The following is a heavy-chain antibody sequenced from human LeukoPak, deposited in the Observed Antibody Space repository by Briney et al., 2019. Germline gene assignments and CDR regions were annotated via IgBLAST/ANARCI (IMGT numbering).Heavy chain of an antibody. Sequence: PGGSLRLSCAASGFTFSDYYMSWIPQAPGKGLESVSYISSSSSYTNYADSVKGRFTISRDNAKNSLYLQMNSLRAEDTAVYYCARAYITIDDDHHPDYWGQGTLVTVSS. CDR1: GFTFSDYY. V-gene: IGHV3-11*06. CDR3: ARAYITIDDDHHPDY. CDR2: ISSSSSYT. D-gene: IGHD3-3*01. J-gene: IGHJ4*02.